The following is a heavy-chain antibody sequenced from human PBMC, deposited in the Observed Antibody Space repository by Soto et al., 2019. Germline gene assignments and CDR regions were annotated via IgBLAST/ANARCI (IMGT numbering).Heavy chain of an antibody. J-gene: IGHJ4*02. Sequence: PGGSLRLSCAASGFFFNSFAMSWVRQAPGKGLEWVSGISGSGGATYYADSVKGRFTISRDNSKNTLYLQMNSLRAEDTAVYYCTKHQAGSLTHFDYWGQGTLVTVSS. V-gene: IGHV3-23*01. CDR3: TKHQAGSLTHFDY. CDR1: GFFFNSFA. D-gene: IGHD2-2*01. CDR2: ISGSGGAT.